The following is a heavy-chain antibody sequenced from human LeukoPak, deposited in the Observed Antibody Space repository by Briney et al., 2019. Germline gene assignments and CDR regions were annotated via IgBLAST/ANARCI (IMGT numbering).Heavy chain of an antibody. CDR1: GYTFIDYY. Sequence: SVNVSCKASGYTFIDYYIHWVRQAPGQGLEWMGWINPNSGGTNYAQTFQGRVTMTRDTSISTAYMELNRLTSDDTAVYYCARDPNAFDIWGQGTMVTVSS. CDR3: ARDPNAFDI. V-gene: IGHV1-2*02. J-gene: IGHJ3*02. CDR2: INPNSGGT.